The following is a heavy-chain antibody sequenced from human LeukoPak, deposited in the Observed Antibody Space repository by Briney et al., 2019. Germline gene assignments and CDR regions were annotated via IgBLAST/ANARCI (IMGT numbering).Heavy chain of an antibody. J-gene: IGHJ5*02. CDR3: AKDLEAFYYDSSGYYP. D-gene: IGHD3-22*01. CDR2: ISGSGGST. Sequence: GGSLRLSCADSGFTFSRYAMRWVRQAPGKGLEWVSAISGSGGSTYYADSVKGRFTISRDNSKNTLYLQMNSLRAEDTAVYYCAKDLEAFYYDSSGYYPWGQGTLVTVSS. V-gene: IGHV3-23*01. CDR1: GFTFSRYA.